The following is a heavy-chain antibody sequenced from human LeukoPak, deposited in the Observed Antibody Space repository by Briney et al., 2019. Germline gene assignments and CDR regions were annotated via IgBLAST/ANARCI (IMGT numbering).Heavy chain of an antibody. CDR3: AKDPGYYYGGSAFLDYYYYMDV. V-gene: IGHV3-23*01. J-gene: IGHJ6*03. CDR2: ISGSGGST. CDR1: GFTFSSYG. Sequence: GGTLRLSCAASGFTFSSYGMSWVRQAPGKGLEWVSAISGSGGSTYYADSVKGRFTISRDNSKSTLYLQMNSLRAEDTAIYYCAKDPGYYYGGSAFLDYYYYMDVWGKGTTVTISS. D-gene: IGHD3-22*01.